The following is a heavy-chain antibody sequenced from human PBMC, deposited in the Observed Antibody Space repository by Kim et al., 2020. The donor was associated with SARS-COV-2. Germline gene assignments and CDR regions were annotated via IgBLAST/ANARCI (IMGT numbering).Heavy chain of an antibody. CDR2: INAANGVT. J-gene: IGHJ4*02. V-gene: IGHV1-3*01. CDR3: AKGSRAPKPPIGD. D-gene: IGHD3-3*01. Sequence: ASVKFSCKASGYIFTSDAIHWVCQAPGKSLEWMGWINAANGVTKYSQKFQGRVTITRETSATTAYMELTILTSEDTAVYYCAKGSRAPKPPIGDGGAGTL. CDR1: GYIFTSDA.